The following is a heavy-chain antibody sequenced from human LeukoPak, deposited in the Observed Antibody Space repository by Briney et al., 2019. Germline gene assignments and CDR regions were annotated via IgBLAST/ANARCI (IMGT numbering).Heavy chain of an antibody. D-gene: IGHD3-22*01. CDR2: MNPNSGNA. CDR3: ARVRYDSSGYYYGAYYYYGMDV. J-gene: IGHJ6*02. V-gene: IGHV1-8*01. Sequence: DSVKVSCKASGYTFTSYDINWVRQATGQGLEWMGWMNPNSGNAGYAQKFQGRVTMTRNTSISTAYMELSSLRSEDTAVYYCARVRYDSSGYYYGAYYYYGMDVWGQGTTVTVSS. CDR1: GYTFTSYD.